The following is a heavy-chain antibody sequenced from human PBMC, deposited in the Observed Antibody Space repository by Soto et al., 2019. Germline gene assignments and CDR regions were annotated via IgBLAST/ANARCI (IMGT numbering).Heavy chain of an antibody. Sequence: GESLKISCKGFGYSFTSYWISWVRQMPGTVLEWMGRIDPSDSYTNYSPSFQGQVSISAGKSISSAXLQWSSLKASDTAMYYCARREQTPMXDDYWGQGTLVTVSS. CDR3: ARREQTPMXDDY. D-gene: IGHD5-18*01. V-gene: IGHV5-10-1*04. CDR2: IDPSDSYT. CDR1: GYSFTSYW. J-gene: IGHJ4*02.